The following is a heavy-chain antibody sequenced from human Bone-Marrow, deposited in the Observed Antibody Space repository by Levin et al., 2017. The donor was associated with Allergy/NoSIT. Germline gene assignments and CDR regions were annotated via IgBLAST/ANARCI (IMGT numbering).Heavy chain of an antibody. CDR1: GGSISSYY. CDR2: IFYSGST. CDR3: ARDPRARTSDY. V-gene: IGHV4-59*01. J-gene: IGHJ4*02. Sequence: PSETLSLTCIVSGGSISSYYWSWLRQPPGKGLEWIGYIFYSGSTNYNPSLKSRVTISVDMSKNQFSLKLSSVTAADTAVYYCARDPRARTSDYWGQGTLVSVSS.